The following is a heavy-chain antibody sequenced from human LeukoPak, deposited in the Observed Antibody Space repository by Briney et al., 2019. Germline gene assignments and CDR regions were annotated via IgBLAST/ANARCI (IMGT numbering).Heavy chain of an antibody. J-gene: IGHJ4*02. CDR1: GGSISSHY. D-gene: IGHD1-26*01. CDR2: IYYSGST. V-gene: IGHV4-59*11. Sequence: SETLSLTCTVSGGSISSHYWSWIRQPPGKGLEWIGYIYYSGSTNYNPSLKSRVTISVDTSENQFSLKLSSVTAADTAVYYCARAGVGAPRDWGQGTLVTVSS. CDR3: ARAGVGAPRD.